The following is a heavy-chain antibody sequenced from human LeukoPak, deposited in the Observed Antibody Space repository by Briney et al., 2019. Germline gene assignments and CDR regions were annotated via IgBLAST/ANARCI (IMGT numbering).Heavy chain of an antibody. V-gene: IGHV3-21*01. CDR2: ISSSSSYI. CDR1: GFTFSSYS. Sequence: GGSLRLSCAASGFTFSSYSMNWVRQAPGKGLEWVSSISSSSSYIHYADSVKGRFTISRDNAKNSLYLQMSSLRAEDTAVYYCARQRAEATYDAFEIWGQGTMVTVSS. CDR3: ARQRAEATYDAFEI. J-gene: IGHJ3*02. D-gene: IGHD1-26*01.